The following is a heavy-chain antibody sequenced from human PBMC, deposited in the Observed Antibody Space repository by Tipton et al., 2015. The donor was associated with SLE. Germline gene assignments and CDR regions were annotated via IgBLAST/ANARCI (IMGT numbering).Heavy chain of an antibody. CDR2: IYHSGST. D-gene: IGHD4-17*01. CDR3: AREGDYAANWFDP. J-gene: IGHJ5*02. CDR1: GYSFTSYW. V-gene: IGHV4-38-2*02. Sequence: QLVQSGAEVKKPGESLKISCKGSGYSFTSYWIGWIRQPPGKGLEWIGSIYHSGSTYYNPSLKSRVTISVDTSKNQFSLKLSSVTAADTAVYYCAREGDYAANWFDPWGQGTLVTVSS.